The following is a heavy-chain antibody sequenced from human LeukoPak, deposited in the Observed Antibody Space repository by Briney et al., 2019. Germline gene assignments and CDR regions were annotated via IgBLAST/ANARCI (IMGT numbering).Heavy chain of an antibody. J-gene: IGHJ4*02. CDR3: ASGGGSSH. D-gene: IGHD6-6*01. CDR2: IKTDGTVK. V-gene: IGHV3-7*01. Sequence: GGSLRLSCAASGFTFSDYWMSWVRQASGKGLEWVANIKTDGTVKNYLDSVKVRFTISRDNAENSLYLQMSSLREEDTAVYYCASGGGSSHWGQGTLVTVSS. CDR1: GFTFSDYW.